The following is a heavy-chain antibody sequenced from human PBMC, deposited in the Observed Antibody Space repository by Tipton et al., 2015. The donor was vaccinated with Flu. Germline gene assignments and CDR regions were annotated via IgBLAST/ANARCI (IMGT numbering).Heavy chain of an antibody. CDR2: MYTSGST. J-gene: IGHJ4*02. Sequence: TLSLTCTVSGGSISSYYWSWIRQPAGKGLEWIGRMYTSGSTNYNPSLKSRVTMSVDTSKNQFSLNLTSVTAADTAVYYCARSGSKGSSPDYWGQGTLFTVSS. D-gene: IGHD6-13*01. CDR3: ARSGSKGSSPDY. V-gene: IGHV4-4*07. CDR1: GGSISSYY.